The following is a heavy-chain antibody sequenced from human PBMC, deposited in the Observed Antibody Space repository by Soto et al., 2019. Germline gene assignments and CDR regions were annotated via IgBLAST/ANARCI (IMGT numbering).Heavy chain of an antibody. CDR3: AKDSSAYLYYVDC. CDR2: ISFDGRKK. V-gene: IGHV3-30*18. CDR1: GFTFSNYG. J-gene: IGHJ4*02. D-gene: IGHD3-22*01. Sequence: QVQLVESGGGVVQPGRSLRLSCAAAGFTFSNYGMHWVRQAPGKGLEWVAVISFDGRKKNYADSVKGRFTVSRDNSKNTLYLQMNSLRAEDTAVYYCAKDSSAYLYYVDCWGQGTQVIVSS.